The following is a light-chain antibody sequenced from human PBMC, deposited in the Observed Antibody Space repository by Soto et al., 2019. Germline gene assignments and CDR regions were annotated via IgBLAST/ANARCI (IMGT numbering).Light chain of an antibody. J-gene: IGLJ1*01. V-gene: IGLV2-11*01. Sequence: QSALTQPRSVSGSPGQSVTISCTGTSSDVGGYIYVSWYQQYPAKAPRVMIYDVSRRPSGVPDRFSGSKSGNTASLTISGLQAEDEAVYYCSSYTNINTRACVFGTGTKVTV. CDR1: SSDVGGYIY. CDR3: SSYTNINTRACV. CDR2: DVS.